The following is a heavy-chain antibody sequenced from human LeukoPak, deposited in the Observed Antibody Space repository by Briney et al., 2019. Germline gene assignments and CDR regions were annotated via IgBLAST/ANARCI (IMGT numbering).Heavy chain of an antibody. V-gene: IGHV3-7*01. Sequence: GGSLRLSCAASGFNFGVYWMSWVRQAPGKELEWVANIKQDGSEKNYMDSAKGRFTIARDNAKSSLHLQMNSLRVEDTAVYYCARDTRGLFDYWGQGTLVTVSS. D-gene: IGHD3-10*01. CDR2: IKQDGSEK. CDR3: ARDTRGLFDY. CDR1: GFNFGVYW. J-gene: IGHJ4*02.